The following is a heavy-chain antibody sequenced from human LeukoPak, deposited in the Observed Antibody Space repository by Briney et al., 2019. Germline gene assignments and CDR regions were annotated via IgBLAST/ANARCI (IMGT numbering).Heavy chain of an antibody. V-gene: IGHV4-59*01. CDR1: GGSISSYY. J-gene: IGHJ4*02. Sequence: NPSETLSLTCTVSGGSISSYYWSWIRQPPGKELEWIGYIYYSGSTNYNPSLKSRVTISVYTSKNQFSLKLSSVTAADTAVYYCARARGYSYGRVYFDYWGQGTLVTVSS. CDR2: IYYSGST. CDR3: ARARGYSYGRVYFDY. D-gene: IGHD5-18*01.